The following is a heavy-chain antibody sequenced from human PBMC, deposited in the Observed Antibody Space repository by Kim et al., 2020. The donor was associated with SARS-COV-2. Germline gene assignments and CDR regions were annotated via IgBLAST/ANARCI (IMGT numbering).Heavy chain of an antibody. V-gene: IGHV3-49*03. D-gene: IGHD3-22*01. CDR2: IRSKAYGGTT. CDR1: GFTFGDYA. Sequence: GGSLRLSCTASGFTFGDYAMSWFRQAPGKGLEWVCFIRSKAYGGTTEYAASVKGRFTISRDDSKSIAYLQMNSLKTEDTAVYYCTRVSFTMIVVVMPNFDYWGQGTLVTVSS. CDR3: TRVSFTMIVVVMPNFDY. J-gene: IGHJ4*02.